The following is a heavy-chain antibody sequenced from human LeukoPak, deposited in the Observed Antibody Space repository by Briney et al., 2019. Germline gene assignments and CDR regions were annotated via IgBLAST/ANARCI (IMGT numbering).Heavy chain of an antibody. Sequence: PSEPMSLTCTVSGGSISSSSYYWGWIRQPPGKGLEWIGGIYYSGSTYYNPSLKSRVPISVDTSKNQFSLKLSTVTAPDTAVYYCARHLAPVGYYYDSSGYYPSPYFDYWGQGTLVTVSS. D-gene: IGHD3-22*01. CDR2: IYYSGST. CDR1: GGSISSSSYY. CDR3: ARHLAPVGYYYDSSGYYPSPYFDY. V-gene: IGHV4-39*01. J-gene: IGHJ4*02.